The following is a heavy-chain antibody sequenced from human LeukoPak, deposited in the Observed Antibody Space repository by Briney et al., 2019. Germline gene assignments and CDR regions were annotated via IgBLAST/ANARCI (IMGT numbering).Heavy chain of an antibody. V-gene: IGHV3-21*01. CDR1: GFTFSSYS. CDR3: ARVFGHGGNSVFYYFDY. J-gene: IGHJ4*02. CDR2: ISSSSSYI. Sequence: GGSLRLSCAASGFTFSSYSMNWVRQAPGKGLEWVSSISSSSSYIYYADSVKGRFTISRDNAKNSLYLQMNSLRAEDTAVYYCARVFGHGGNSVFYYFDYWGQGTLVTISS. D-gene: IGHD4-23*01.